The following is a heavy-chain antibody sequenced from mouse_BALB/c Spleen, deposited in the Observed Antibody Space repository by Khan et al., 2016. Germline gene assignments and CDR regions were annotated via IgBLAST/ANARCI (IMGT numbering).Heavy chain of an antibody. V-gene: IGHV6-6*02. J-gene: IGHJ3*01. Sequence: EVKLEESGGGLVQPGGSMKLSCVASGFTFSNYWMNWVRQSPEKGLEWVAEISLKSHNFATHYAVSVKGRFTISRTDSKSSVYLQIDNLGPEDTGIYFCTTGFAYWGQGTLVTVSA. CDR1: GFTFSNYW. CDR2: ISLKSHNFAT. CDR3: TTGFAY.